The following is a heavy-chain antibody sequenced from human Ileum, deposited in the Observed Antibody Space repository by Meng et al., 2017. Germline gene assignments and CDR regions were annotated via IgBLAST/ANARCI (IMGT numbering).Heavy chain of an antibody. CDR2: IRGDESTQ. CDR1: GFAFSAYG. Sequence: QVQLVESGGGVVQPGRSLTMSCAASGFAFSAYGMHWVRQAPGKGLGWVAHIRGDESTQYYVDSVKGRFIIARDTSKNILYLQLNSLRAADTAVYYCARENFESGRYLGFDYWGQGTLVTVSS. CDR3: ARENFESGRYLGFDY. J-gene: IGHJ4*02. D-gene: IGHD1-26*01. V-gene: IGHV3-33*01.